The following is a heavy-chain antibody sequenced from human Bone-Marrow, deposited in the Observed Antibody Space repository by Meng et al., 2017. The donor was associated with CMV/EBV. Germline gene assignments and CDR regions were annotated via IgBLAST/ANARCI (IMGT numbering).Heavy chain of an antibody. J-gene: IGHJ4*02. CDR3: ARGRYNWNY. D-gene: IGHD1-20*01. CDR1: GFTFSSYS. CDR2: ISSSSSYI. V-gene: IGHV3-21*04. Sequence: GESLKISCAASGFTFSSYSMNWVRQAPGKGLEWVSSISSSSSYIYYADSVKGRFTISRDNAKNSLYLQMNSLRADDTAVYYCARGRYNWNYWGQGTLVTVSS.